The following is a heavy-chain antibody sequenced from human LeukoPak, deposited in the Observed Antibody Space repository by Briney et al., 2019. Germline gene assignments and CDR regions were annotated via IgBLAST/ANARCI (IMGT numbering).Heavy chain of an antibody. Sequence: SETLSLTCTVSGGSISSGDYYRSWIRQHPGKGLEWIGYLYYRGSTYYNPSLKSRVTISVDTSKNQISLKLSTVTAADTAEYYCARIVVPATNLHYYYYMDIWGKGTTVTVSS. CDR3: ARIVVPATNLHYYYYMDI. V-gene: IGHV4-31*03. D-gene: IGHD2-2*01. CDR2: LYYRGST. CDR1: GGSISSGDYY. J-gene: IGHJ6*03.